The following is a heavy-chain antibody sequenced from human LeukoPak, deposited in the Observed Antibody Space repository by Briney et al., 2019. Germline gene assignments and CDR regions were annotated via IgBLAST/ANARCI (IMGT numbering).Heavy chain of an antibody. D-gene: IGHD2-15*01. Sequence: ASVTVSCKASGYTFTSYDINWVRQATGQGLEWMGWMNPNSGNTGYAQKFQDRVTMTRHTSISTAYMELSSLRSEDTAVYYCARGKVAATSYYYYYMDVWGKGTTVTVSS. CDR1: GYTFTSYD. CDR2: MNPNSGNT. V-gene: IGHV1-8*01. CDR3: ARGKVAATSYYYYYMDV. J-gene: IGHJ6*03.